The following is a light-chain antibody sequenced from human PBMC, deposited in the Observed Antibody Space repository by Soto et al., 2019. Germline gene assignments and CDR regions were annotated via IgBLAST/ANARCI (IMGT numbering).Light chain of an antibody. CDR2: QAS. CDR3: QQYNSFIWT. V-gene: IGKV1-5*03. CDR1: QSINSW. J-gene: IGKJ1*01. Sequence: DIQMTQSPSTLSASVGDRVTIICRASQSINSWLAWYQQKGGKAPKLLISQASNLDSGVPSRFSGSGSGTEFDLTSSSLQPEDFETYYCQQYNSFIWTFGQATKLDIK.